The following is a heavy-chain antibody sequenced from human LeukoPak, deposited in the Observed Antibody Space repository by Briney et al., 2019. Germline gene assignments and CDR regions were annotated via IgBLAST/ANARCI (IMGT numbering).Heavy chain of an antibody. J-gene: IGHJ4*02. CDR1: GDSMTRGGYY. CDR3: ARAVDYRNYFDY. D-gene: IGHD4-11*01. CDR2: IYHSGTT. V-gene: IGHV4-31*03. Sequence: PSQTLSLTCTVSGDSMTRGGYYWSWVRQHPGKGLEWIGFIYHSGTTFYNPSLEGRAAISVDPSQNQFSLKLTSVTAADTAVYYCARAVDYRNYFDYWGQGTLVTVSS.